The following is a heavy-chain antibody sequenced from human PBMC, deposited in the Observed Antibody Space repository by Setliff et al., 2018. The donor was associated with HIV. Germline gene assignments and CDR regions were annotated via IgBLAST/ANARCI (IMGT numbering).Heavy chain of an antibody. J-gene: IGHJ3*02. CDR1: GDSISSYY. CDR2: IYTSGST. Sequence: PSETLSLTCTVSGDSISSYYWSWIRQPAGKVLEWIGRIYTSGSTNYNPSLKSRVTMSVDTSKNQFSLKLSSVTAADTAVFYCARDRTGGTFDIWGQGTMVTVSS. V-gene: IGHV4-4*07. D-gene: IGHD3-16*01. CDR3: ARDRTGGTFDI.